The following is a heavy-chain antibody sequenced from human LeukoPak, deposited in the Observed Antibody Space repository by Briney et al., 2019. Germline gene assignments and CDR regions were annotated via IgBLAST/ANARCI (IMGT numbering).Heavy chain of an antibody. Sequence: SETLSLTCTVSGGSISSSSYYWGWIRQPPGKGLEWIGSIYYSGSTYYNPSLKSRVTIAVDTSKNQFSLKLSSVTAADTAMYYCARDVGDGDYGWFDPWGQGTLVTASS. V-gene: IGHV4-39*07. CDR2: IYYSGST. CDR1: GGSISSSSYY. D-gene: IGHD4-17*01. J-gene: IGHJ5*02. CDR3: ARDVGDGDYGWFDP.